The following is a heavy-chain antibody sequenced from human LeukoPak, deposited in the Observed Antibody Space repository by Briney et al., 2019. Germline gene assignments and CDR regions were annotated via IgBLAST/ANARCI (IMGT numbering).Heavy chain of an antibody. Sequence: ASVKVSCKASGYTFTSYYMHWVRQAPGQGLEWMGIINPSGGSTSYAQKFQCRVTLTRDPSTSTVYMELSSLRSEDTAVYYCARDMIVVVPAAPLDYWGQGTLVTVSS. D-gene: IGHD2-2*01. V-gene: IGHV1-46*01. J-gene: IGHJ4*02. CDR2: INPSGGST. CDR1: GYTFTSYY. CDR3: ARDMIVVVPAAPLDY.